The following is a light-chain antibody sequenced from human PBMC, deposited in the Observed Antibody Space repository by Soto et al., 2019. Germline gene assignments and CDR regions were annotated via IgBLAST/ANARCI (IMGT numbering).Light chain of an antibody. CDR2: DAS. CDR3: QQGVT. Sequence: DIQMTQSPSTLSASVGDRVTITCRASQSISSWLAWYQQKPGKAPKLLIYDASSLESGVPSRFSGSGSGTEFTLAISIRQPDDFASYYCQQGVTFGPGTNVDIK. V-gene: IGKV1-5*01. J-gene: IGKJ3*01. CDR1: QSISSW.